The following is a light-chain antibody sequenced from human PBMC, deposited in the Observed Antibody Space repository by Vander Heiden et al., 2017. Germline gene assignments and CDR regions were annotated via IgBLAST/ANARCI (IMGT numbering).Light chain of an antibody. CDR1: QDISNA. V-gene: IGKV1-27*01. Sequence: DIQMTQSPSSLSASVGDRVTITCRASQDISNALAWYQQKLGKLPKALIYAASTLQSGVPSRFSGSGSGTDFTLTISSLQPEDVATYYCQNVDRVPLTFGGGTKVEIK. CDR3: QNVDRVPLT. J-gene: IGKJ4*01. CDR2: AAS.